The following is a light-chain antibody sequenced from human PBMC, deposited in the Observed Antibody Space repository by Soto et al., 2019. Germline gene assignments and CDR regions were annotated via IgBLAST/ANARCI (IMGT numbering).Light chain of an antibody. Sequence: QAGLTQPASVSGSPGQSITISCTGTHSDVGSYNLVSWYQQHPGKAPKVIIYEVSERPSGVSDRFSGSKSGNTASLMISGLQAEDEADYYCCSYAGSTTQTYVFGSGTKVTVL. J-gene: IGLJ1*01. CDR2: EVS. CDR3: CSYAGSTTQTYV. V-gene: IGLV2-23*02. CDR1: HSDVGSYNL.